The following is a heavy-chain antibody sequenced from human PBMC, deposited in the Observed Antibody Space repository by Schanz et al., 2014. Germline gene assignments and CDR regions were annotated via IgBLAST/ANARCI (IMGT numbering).Heavy chain of an antibody. CDR1: GFTFSDYY. CDR2: VSSSSSYT. Sequence: VQLVESGGGLVKPGGSLRLSCAASGFTFSDYYMSWIRQAPGKGLEWVSYVSSSSSYTHYADSVKGRFTISRDNTKNPLFLQPNSLRADDTAVYYCARNRGSGGQNWYFDLWGRGTLVTVSS. V-gene: IGHV3-11*05. J-gene: IGHJ2*01. D-gene: IGHD1-26*01. CDR3: ARNRGSGGQNWYFDL.